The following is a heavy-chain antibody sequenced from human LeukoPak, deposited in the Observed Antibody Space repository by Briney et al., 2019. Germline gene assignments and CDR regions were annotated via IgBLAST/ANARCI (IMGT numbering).Heavy chain of an antibody. CDR2: IYTSGST. CDR3: ARDYYYDSSGYYANWFDP. J-gene: IGHJ5*02. D-gene: IGHD3-22*01. CDR1: GGSISSGSYY. Sequence: SGTLSLTCTVSGGSISSGSYYWSWIRQPAGKGLEWIGRIYTSGSTNYNPSLKSRVTISVDTSKNQFSLKLSSVTAADTAVYYCARDYYYDSSGYYANWFDPWGQGTLVTVSS. V-gene: IGHV4-61*02.